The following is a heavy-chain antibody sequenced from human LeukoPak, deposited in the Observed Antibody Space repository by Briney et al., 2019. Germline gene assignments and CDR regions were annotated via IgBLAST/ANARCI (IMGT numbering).Heavy chain of an antibody. CDR1: GFTFGSYA. Sequence: GGSLRLSCAASGFTFGSYAMSWVRQAPGKGLEWVSAISGSGATTYYADSVKGRFTISRDNSKNTLYLQMSSLRAEDTAVYYCATGRWGSQPSEFDLWGRGTLVIVSS. V-gene: IGHV3-23*01. CDR3: ATGRWGSQPSEFDL. CDR2: ISGSGATT. J-gene: IGHJ2*01. D-gene: IGHD7-27*01.